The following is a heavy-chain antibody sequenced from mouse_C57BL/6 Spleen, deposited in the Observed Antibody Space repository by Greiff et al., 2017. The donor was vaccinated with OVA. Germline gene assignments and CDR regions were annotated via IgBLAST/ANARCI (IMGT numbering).Heavy chain of an antibody. CDR3: ARGITTVVQYYFDY. CDR2: INPSSGYT. Sequence: VQGVESGAELARPGASVKMSCKASGYTFTSYTMHWVKQRPGQGLEWIGYINPSSGYTKYNQKFKDKATLTADKSSSTAYMQLSSLTSEDSAVYYCARGITTVVQYYFDYWGQGTTLTVSS. J-gene: IGHJ2*01. D-gene: IGHD1-1*01. CDR1: GYTFTSYT. V-gene: IGHV1-4*01.